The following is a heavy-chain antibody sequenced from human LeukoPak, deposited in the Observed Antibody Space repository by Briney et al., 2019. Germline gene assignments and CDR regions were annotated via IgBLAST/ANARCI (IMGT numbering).Heavy chain of an antibody. V-gene: IGHV3-23*01. Sequence: PGGSLRLSCAASGYTFSSYAMSWVRQAPGKGLEWVSAISGSGGSTYYADSVKGRFTISRDNSKNTLYLQMNSLRAEDTAVYYCAKDRLDTAMGSGMDVWGQGTTVTVSS. CDR1: GYTFSSYA. CDR2: ISGSGGST. CDR3: AKDRLDTAMGSGMDV. D-gene: IGHD5-18*01. J-gene: IGHJ6*02.